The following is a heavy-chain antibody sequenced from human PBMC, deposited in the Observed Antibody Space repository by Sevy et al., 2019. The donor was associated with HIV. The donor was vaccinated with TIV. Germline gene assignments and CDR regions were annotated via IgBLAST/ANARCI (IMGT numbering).Heavy chain of an antibody. J-gene: IGHJ4*02. D-gene: IGHD7-27*01. CDR3: AREENRELGTIPLHS. CDR2: ISQSGSTT. Sequence: GGSLRLSCAASGFTFSHHNMNWVRQAPGKGLEGISYISQSGSTTYFADSVRGRFTISRDNAKNSPFLEMHSLTDEDTAVYYCAREENRELGTIPLHSWGRGIQVTVSS. CDR1: GFTFSHHN. V-gene: IGHV3-48*02.